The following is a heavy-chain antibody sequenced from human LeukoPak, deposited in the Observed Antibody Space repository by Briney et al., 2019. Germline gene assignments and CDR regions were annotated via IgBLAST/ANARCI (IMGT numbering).Heavy chain of an antibody. Sequence: ASVKVSCKASGYTFTDYYMHWVRQAPGQGLEWMGWINPNSGGTNYAQKSQGRVTMTRDTSISTAYMELSRLRSEDTAVYYCARGKWELPVPRAFDIWGQGTMVTVSS. CDR3: ARGKWELPVPRAFDI. J-gene: IGHJ3*02. D-gene: IGHD1-26*01. CDR1: GYTFTDYY. V-gene: IGHV1-2*02. CDR2: INPNSGGT.